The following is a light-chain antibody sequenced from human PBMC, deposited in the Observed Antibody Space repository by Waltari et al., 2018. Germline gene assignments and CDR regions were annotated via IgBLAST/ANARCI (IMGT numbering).Light chain of an antibody. Sequence: DIQMTQSPSTMSASVGDRVTITCRASQSISGCLAWYQQKPGKAPKLLIGRASSLESGVPARCSGSGSGTEFTITISVLQPDDMATNYDQEYNGYTKIGQGNKVE. CDR3: QEYNGYTK. V-gene: IGKV1-5*03. CDR1: QSISGC. J-gene: IGKJ1*01. CDR2: RAS.